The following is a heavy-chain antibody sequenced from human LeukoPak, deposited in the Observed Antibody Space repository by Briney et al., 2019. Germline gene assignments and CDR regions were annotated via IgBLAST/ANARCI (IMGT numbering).Heavy chain of an antibody. CDR2: ISGGGSST. J-gene: IGHJ4*02. CDR3: AKGGATTTRYEYFDY. D-gene: IGHD1-1*01. V-gene: IGHV3-23*01. Sequence: GGSLRLSCAASGFTFSSYSMYWLRQAPGKGLEWISVISGGGSSTYYADSVRGRFPISRDNSKNTLFLQMNSLRAGDTAVYYCAKGGATTTRYEYFDYWGQGILVTVSS. CDR1: GFTFSSYS.